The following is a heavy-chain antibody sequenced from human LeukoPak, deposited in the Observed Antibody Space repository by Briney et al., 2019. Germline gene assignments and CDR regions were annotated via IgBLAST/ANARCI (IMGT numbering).Heavy chain of an antibody. V-gene: IGHV3-21*01. J-gene: IGHJ4*02. Sequence: PGGSLKLSCAASGFPMSPYSMNGVRQAPGKGLECVASIGSTSGHKYYADSVKGRFTISRDNAKNSLYLQINSLRTEDTAVYYCAIPLHGSYYEVDCWGQGTLVTVSS. CDR2: IGSTSGHK. CDR3: AIPLHGSYYEVDC. D-gene: IGHD3-10*01. CDR1: GFPMSPYS.